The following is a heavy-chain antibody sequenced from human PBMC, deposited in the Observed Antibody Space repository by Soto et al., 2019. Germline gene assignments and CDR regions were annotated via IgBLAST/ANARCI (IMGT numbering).Heavy chain of an antibody. CDR3: TAAGYSSRWYVVDV. V-gene: IGHV3-49*04. J-gene: IGHJ6*02. CDR2: IRSKAYGGTT. CDR1: GFTFGDYA. Sequence: GGSLRLSXTASGFTFGDYAMSWVRQAPGKGLEWVGFIRSKAYGGTTEYAASVKGRFTISRDDSKSIAYLQMNSLKTEDTAVYYCTAAGYSSRWYVVDVWGQGTTVTVSS. D-gene: IGHD6-13*01.